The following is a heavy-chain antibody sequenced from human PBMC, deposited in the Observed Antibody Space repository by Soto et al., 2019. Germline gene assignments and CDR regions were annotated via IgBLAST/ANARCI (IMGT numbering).Heavy chain of an antibody. D-gene: IGHD3-9*01. CDR2: IYWNDDK. J-gene: IGHJ4*02. CDR1: GFSLSTSGVG. V-gene: IGHV2-5*01. CDR3: AHRRQVLRSFDWGFDY. Sequence: SGPTLVNPTQTLTLTCTFSGFSLSTSGVGVGWIRQPPGKALEWLALIYWNDDKRYSPSLKSRLTITKDTSKNQAVLTMTNMDPVDTATYYCAHRRQVLRSFDWGFDYWGQGTLVTVSS.